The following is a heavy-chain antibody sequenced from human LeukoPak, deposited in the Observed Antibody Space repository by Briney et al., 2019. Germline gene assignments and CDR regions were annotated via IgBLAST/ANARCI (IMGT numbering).Heavy chain of an antibody. J-gene: IGHJ4*02. D-gene: IGHD6-13*01. V-gene: IGHV3-30*02. CDR2: IRYDGSNK. CDR1: GFTFSSYG. CDR3: AKDRGYSSSWCDC. Sequence: GGSLRLSCAASGFTFSSYGMHWVRQAPGKGLEWGAFIRYDGSNKYYADSVKGRFTISRDNSKNTLYLQMNSLRAEDTAVYYCAKDRGYSSSWCDCWGQGTLVTVSS.